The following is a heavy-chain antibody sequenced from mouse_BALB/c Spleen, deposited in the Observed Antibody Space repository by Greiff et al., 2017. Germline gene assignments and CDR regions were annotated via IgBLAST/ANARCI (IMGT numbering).Heavy chain of an antibody. CDR2: IDPSDSET. J-gene: IGHJ4*01. Sequence: VQLQQPGAELVKPGAPVKLSCKASGYTFTSYWMNWVKQRPGRGLEWIGRIDPSDSETHYNQKFKDKATLTVDKSSSTAYIQLSSLTSEDSAVYYCARRESGDYPYYAMDYWGQGTSVTVSS. CDR3: ARRESGDYPYYAMDY. CDR1: GYTFTSYW. D-gene: IGHD2-4*01. V-gene: IGHV1-69*02.